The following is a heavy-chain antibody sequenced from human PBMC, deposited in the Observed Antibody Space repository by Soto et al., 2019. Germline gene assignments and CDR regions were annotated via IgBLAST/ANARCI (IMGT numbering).Heavy chain of an antibody. D-gene: IGHD3-10*01. CDR1: GFTFSSYA. J-gene: IGHJ6*02. Sequence: GGSLRLSCAASGFTFSSYAMSWVRQAPGKGLEWVSAISGSGGSTYYADSVKGRFTISRDNSKNTLYLQMNSLRAEDTAVYYCAKVSGLGTYYYYGMDVWGQGTTVTSP. CDR2: ISGSGGST. V-gene: IGHV3-23*01. CDR3: AKVSGLGTYYYYGMDV.